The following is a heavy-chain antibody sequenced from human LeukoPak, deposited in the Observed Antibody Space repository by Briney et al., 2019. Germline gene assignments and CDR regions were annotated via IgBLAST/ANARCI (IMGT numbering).Heavy chain of an antibody. V-gene: IGHV3-30*04. CDR2: ISYDGSKK. J-gene: IGHJ4*02. CDR1: GFTFSSSA. D-gene: IGHD6-19*01. CDR3: ARSRSASTSGWYDYFDY. Sequence: PGGSLRLSCAASGFTFSSSAMQWVRQAPGKGLEWVAVISYDGSKKYYADSVKGRFTISRDDSKNTLYLQMNSLRGGDTAVYHCARSRSASTSGWYDYFDYWGRGTLVTVSS.